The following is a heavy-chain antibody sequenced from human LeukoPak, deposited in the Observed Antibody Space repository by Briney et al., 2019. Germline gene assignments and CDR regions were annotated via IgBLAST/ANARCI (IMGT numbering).Heavy chain of an antibody. CDR1: GFTFSSYW. J-gene: IGHJ4*02. V-gene: IGHV3-48*04. Sequence: GGSLRLSCAASGFTFSSYWMHWVRQAPGEGLEWVSYISSSGSTIYYADSVKGRFTISRDNAKNALYLQMNSLRAEDTAVYYCAKGFSGSYGSDFDYWGQGILVTVSS. D-gene: IGHD1-26*01. CDR3: AKGFSGSYGSDFDY. CDR2: ISSSGSTI.